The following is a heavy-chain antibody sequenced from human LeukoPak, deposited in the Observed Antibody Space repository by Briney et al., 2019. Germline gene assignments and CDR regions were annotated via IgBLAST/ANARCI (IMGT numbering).Heavy chain of an antibody. J-gene: IGHJ4*02. D-gene: IGHD2/OR15-2a*01. CDR3: ARSFSSRFISPRRPYYFDY. Sequence: GGSLRLSCGASGFTFSSYAMTWVRQAPGKGLEWVSAISGTGGYTYYTDSVKGRFTISRDNSKNTLYLEMNSLKVEDTAIYYCARSFSSRFISPRRPYYFDYWGQGTLVTVSS. V-gene: IGHV3-23*01. CDR2: ISGTGGYT. CDR1: GFTFSSYA.